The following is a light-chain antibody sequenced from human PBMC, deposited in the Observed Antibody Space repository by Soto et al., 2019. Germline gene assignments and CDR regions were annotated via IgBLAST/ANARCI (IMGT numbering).Light chain of an antibody. Sequence: QAVVTQPPSTSGAPGQRVTISCSGSSSNIGSNYVYWYQQLPGTAPKLLIYNKNQRPSGVPDRFSGSKSGTSASLAISGLRSEDEAYYHCAAWDDSLNGVVFGGGTKLTVL. J-gene: IGLJ2*01. CDR2: NKN. CDR3: AAWDDSLNGVV. V-gene: IGLV1-47*01. CDR1: SSNIGSNY.